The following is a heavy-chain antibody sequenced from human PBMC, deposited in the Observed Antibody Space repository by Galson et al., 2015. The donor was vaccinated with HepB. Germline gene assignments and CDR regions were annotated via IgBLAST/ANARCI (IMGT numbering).Heavy chain of an antibody. V-gene: IGHV6-1*01. CDR2: TYRGSN. CDR1: GDSVSNNHVA. D-gene: IGHD2-15*01. CDR3: ARGAYSSFDI. Sequence: CAISGDSVSNNHVAWNWIRQSPSRGLEWLGRTYRGSNQYAASMRGRIAINSDTSTNQFSLQLSSVTPEDTGLYYCARGAYSSFDIWGQGTMVIVSS. J-gene: IGHJ3*02.